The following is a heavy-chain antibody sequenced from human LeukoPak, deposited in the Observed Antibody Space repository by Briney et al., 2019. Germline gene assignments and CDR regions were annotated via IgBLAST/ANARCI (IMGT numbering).Heavy chain of an antibody. D-gene: IGHD5-18*01. CDR1: GGSISSYY. Sequence: SETLSLTCTVSGGSISSYYWNWVRQPAGKGLEWIGRIYTSGSTSYNSSLKSRVTMSVDTSKNQFSLKLSSVTAADTAVYYCARDVGGYNYGYSLDYWGQGTLVSVSS. V-gene: IGHV4-4*07. J-gene: IGHJ4*02. CDR2: IYTSGST. CDR3: ARDVGGYNYGYSLDY.